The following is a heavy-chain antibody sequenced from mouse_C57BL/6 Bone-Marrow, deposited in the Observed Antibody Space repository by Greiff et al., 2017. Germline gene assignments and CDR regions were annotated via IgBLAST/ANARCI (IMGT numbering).Heavy chain of an antibody. V-gene: IGHV1-82*01. J-gene: IGHJ3*01. CDR1: GYAFSSSW. D-gene: IGHD6-5*01. Sequence: VKLKESGPELVKPGASVKISCKASGYAFSSSWMNWVKQRPGKGLEWIGRIYPGDGDTNYNGKFKGKATLTADKSSSTAYMQLSSLTSEDSAVYFCARSPISEGDTYWGQGTLVTVSA. CDR2: IYPGDGDT. CDR3: ARSPISEGDTY.